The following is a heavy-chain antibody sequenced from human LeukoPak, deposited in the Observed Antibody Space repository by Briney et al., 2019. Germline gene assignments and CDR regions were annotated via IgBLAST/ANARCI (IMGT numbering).Heavy chain of an antibody. CDR1: GFTFSSYA. J-gene: IGHJ4*02. CDR2: ISYDGSNK. Sequence: PGGSLRHSCAASGFTFSSYAMHWVRQAPGKGLEWVAVISYDGSNKYYADSVKGRFTISRDNSKNTLYLQMNSLRAEDTAVYYCARDTTRSGGSCQFDYWGQGTLVTVSS. D-gene: IGHD2-15*01. CDR3: ARDTTRSGGSCQFDY. V-gene: IGHV3-30-3*01.